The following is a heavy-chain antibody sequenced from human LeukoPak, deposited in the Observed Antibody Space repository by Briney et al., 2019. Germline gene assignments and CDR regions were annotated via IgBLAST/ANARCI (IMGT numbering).Heavy chain of an antibody. V-gene: IGHV1-18*01. Sequence: ASVKVSCKASGYTFTSYGISWVRQAPGQGLEWMGWISAYNGNTNYAQKLQGRVTMTTDTSTSTAYMELRSLRSDDTAVYYCARRPPWAVAGAIDYWGQGTLVTVSP. J-gene: IGHJ4*02. CDR1: GYTFTSYG. D-gene: IGHD6-19*01. CDR3: ARRPPWAVAGAIDY. CDR2: ISAYNGNT.